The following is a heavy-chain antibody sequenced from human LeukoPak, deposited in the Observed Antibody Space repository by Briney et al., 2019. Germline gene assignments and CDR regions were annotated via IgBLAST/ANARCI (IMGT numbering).Heavy chain of an antibody. V-gene: IGHV1-2*02. CDR1: GYSFTDYY. J-gene: IGHJ5*02. CDR3: ARADLVDAGPYLIGP. Sequence: ASVKVSCKTSGYSFTDYYIHWVCQAPGQGLEWMGWINPKSGRTSSARKFQDRVTMTRDPSISTVYMDMAWLTSDDTAIYFCARADLVDAGPYLIGPWGQGTLVTVSS. CDR2: INPKSGRT. D-gene: IGHD2-2*01.